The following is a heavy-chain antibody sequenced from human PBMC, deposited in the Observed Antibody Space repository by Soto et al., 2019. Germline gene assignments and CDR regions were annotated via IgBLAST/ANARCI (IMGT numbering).Heavy chain of an antibody. V-gene: IGHV1-18*01. Sequence: ASVKVSCKTSGYTFTSYGVAWVRQAPGQGLEWMGWISTSKGDTTYAQKFQGRVTMTTDTSTSTAYMELRSLRSDDTAVYYCATRSPAFAFWGQGTLVTVSS. J-gene: IGHJ4*02. CDR1: GYTFTSYG. CDR3: ATRSPAFAF. CDR2: ISTSKGDT.